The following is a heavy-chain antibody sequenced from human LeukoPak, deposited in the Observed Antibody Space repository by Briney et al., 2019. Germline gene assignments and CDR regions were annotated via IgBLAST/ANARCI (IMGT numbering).Heavy chain of an antibody. Sequence: ASVKVSCKASGGTFSSYAINWVRQATGQGLEWMGWMNPNSGNTGYAQKFQGRVTMTRNTSISTAYMELSSLRSEDTAVYYCARSLVAADYWGQGTLVTVSS. CDR3: ARSLVAADY. D-gene: IGHD2-15*01. CDR1: GGTFSSYA. V-gene: IGHV1-8*02. CDR2: MNPNSGNT. J-gene: IGHJ4*02.